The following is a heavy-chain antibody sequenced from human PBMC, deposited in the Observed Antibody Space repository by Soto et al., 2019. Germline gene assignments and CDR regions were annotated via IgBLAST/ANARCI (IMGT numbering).Heavy chain of an antibody. CDR1: GFTFSSYW. Sequence: GGSLRLSCAASGFTFSSYWMSWVRQAPGKGVGGVANIKQDGRGKYLVDSGKGRFTISRDNAKNSLYLQMNSLRAEDTAVYYCARAPDQYYYDSSGPGLFDYWGQGTLVTVSS. CDR2: IKQDGRGK. CDR3: ARAPDQYYYDSSGPGLFDY. J-gene: IGHJ4*02. V-gene: IGHV3-7*05. D-gene: IGHD3-22*01.